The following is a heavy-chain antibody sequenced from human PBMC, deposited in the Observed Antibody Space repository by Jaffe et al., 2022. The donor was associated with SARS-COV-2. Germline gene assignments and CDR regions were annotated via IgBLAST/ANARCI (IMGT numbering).Heavy chain of an antibody. CDR3: ARAPYDILTGPEYYFDY. Sequence: EVQLVESGGGLVQPGGSLRLSCAASGFTFSSYWMHWVRQAPGKGLVWVSRINSDGSSTSYADSVKGRFTISRDNAKNTLYLQMNSLRAEDTAVYYCARAPYDILTGPEYYFDYWGQGTLVTVSS. CDR2: INSDGSST. V-gene: IGHV3-74*01. CDR1: GFTFSSYW. J-gene: IGHJ4*02. D-gene: IGHD3-9*01.